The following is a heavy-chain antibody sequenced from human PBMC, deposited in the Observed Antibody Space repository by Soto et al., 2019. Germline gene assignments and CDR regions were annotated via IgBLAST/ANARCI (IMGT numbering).Heavy chain of an antibody. CDR2: ILWNDDA. D-gene: IGHD3-3*02. V-gene: IGHV2-5*01. CDR3: AHRLIYYGMDV. J-gene: IGHJ6*02. Sequence: GLDLEWLSVILWNDDAHYSPSLKSRLTITKDTSKNQVVLIMTNMDPVDTGTYYCAHRLIYYGMDVWGQGTTVTVSS.